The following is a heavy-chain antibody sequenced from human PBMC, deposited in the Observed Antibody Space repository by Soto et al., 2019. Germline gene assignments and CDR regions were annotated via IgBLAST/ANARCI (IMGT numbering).Heavy chain of an antibody. CDR2: SIPIFGTP. CDR1: GGTFSTYA. D-gene: IGHD2-15*01. CDR3: ARAQGGSSSLDIYYYYYYGMDV. J-gene: IGHJ6*02. V-gene: IGHV1-69*01. Sequence: QVQLVHSGAEVKKPGSSLKVSCKAPGGTFSTYAISWVRQAPGQGLEGMGGSIPIFGTPKYALKFQGRVTMTEDDSTSTGYMERLSLRDEDTYVYDCARAQGGSSSLDIYYYYYYGMDVWGQGTTVTVSS.